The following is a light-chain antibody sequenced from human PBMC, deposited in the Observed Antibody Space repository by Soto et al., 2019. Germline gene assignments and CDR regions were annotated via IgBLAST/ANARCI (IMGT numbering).Light chain of an antibody. J-gene: IGLJ1*01. Sequence: QSVLTQPPSVSGAPGQRVTISCTGSSSNIGAGYDVHWYQQLPGTAPKLLIYGNSNRPSGVPDRFSGSKSGTSASLAITGLQAEDEADYYRQSYDSSLSGYVFGTGTKLTVL. CDR2: GNS. CDR1: SSNIGAGYD. V-gene: IGLV1-40*01. CDR3: QSYDSSLSGYV.